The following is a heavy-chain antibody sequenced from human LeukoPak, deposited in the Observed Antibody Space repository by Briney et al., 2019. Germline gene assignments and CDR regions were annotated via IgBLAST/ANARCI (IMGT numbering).Heavy chain of an antibody. Sequence: GGSLRLSCAASGLSFSSYWMSWVRQAPGKGLEWVADIDPTGGVIVYVDSVKGRFTISRDNAKSSVYLQMSGLRAEDSAAYYCARDPENGALDIWGQGTMVTVSP. CDR3: ARDPENGALDI. CDR1: GLSFSSYW. CDR2: IDPTGGVI. J-gene: IGHJ3*02. D-gene: IGHD1-1*01. V-gene: IGHV3-7*01.